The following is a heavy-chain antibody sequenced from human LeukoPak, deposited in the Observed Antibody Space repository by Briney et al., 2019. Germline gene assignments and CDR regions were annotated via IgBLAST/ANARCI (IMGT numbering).Heavy chain of an antibody. J-gene: IGHJ4*02. Sequence: GGSLRLXCAASGFTVSSNYMSWVRQAPGKELEWVSVIYSGGSTYYADSVKGRFTISRDNSKNTLYLQMNSLRAEDTAVYYCARGSSGWPTTFDYWGQGTLVTVSS. CDR3: ARGSSGWPTTFDY. CDR2: IYSGGST. D-gene: IGHD6-19*01. V-gene: IGHV3-66*02. CDR1: GFTVSSNY.